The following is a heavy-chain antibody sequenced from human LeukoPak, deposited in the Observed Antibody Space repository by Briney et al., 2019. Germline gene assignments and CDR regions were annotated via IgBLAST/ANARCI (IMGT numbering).Heavy chain of an antibody. Sequence: SQTLSLTCAISGDSVSSNSAAWNWIRQSPSRGLEWLGRTYYRSKWFYDYALSVKSRITINPDTSKNQFSLQLHSVTPEDTAVYYCVRDGEGGLDYFDYWGRGTLVTVSS. J-gene: IGHJ4*02. CDR1: GDSVSSNSAA. CDR2: TYYRSKWFY. CDR3: VRDGEGGLDYFDY. D-gene: IGHD3-16*01. V-gene: IGHV6-1*01.